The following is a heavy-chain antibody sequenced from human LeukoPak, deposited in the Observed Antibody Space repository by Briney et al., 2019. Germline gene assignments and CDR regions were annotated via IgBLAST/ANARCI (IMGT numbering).Heavy chain of an antibody. J-gene: IGHJ4*02. V-gene: IGHV1-46*01. D-gene: IGHD3-10*01. CDR2: INPSGGST. Sequence: GASVKVSCKASGGTFSSYAISWVRQAPGQGLEWMGIINPSGGSTSYAQKFQGRVTMTRDTSTSTVYMELSSLRSEDTAVYYCARDRRGVDSPTLFDYWGQGTLVTVSS. CDR1: GGTFSSYA. CDR3: ARDRRGVDSPTLFDY.